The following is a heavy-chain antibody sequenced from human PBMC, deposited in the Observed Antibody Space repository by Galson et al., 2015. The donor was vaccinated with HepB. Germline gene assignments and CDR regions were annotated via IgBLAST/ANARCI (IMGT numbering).Heavy chain of an antibody. V-gene: IGHV3-21*01. CDR3: ARNRLSDYVFDY. J-gene: IGHJ4*02. CDR1: GFTVSSYS. CDR2: ISSSRSYI. Sequence: SLRLSCAASGFTVSSYSMNWVRQAPGKGLEWVSSISSSRSYIYYADSVKGRFTISRDNANNSLYLQMNSLRAEDTAVYYCARNRLSDYVFDYWGQGTLVTVSS. D-gene: IGHD4-17*01.